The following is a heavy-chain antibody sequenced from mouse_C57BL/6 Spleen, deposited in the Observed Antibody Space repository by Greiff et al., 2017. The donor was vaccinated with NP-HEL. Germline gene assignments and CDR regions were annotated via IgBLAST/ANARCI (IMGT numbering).Heavy chain of an antibody. Sequence: LQQSGASVKISCKASGYAFSSYWMTWVKQRPGTGLEWIGQIYPGDGDTNYNGKFTGKATLTADKSSSTAYMQLSSLTSEDSAVYFCARSSNYYGSLYWYFDVWGTGTTVTVSS. CDR3: ARSSNYYGSLYWYFDV. V-gene: IGHV1-80*01. D-gene: IGHD1-1*01. CDR2: IYPGDGDT. CDR1: GYAFSSYW. J-gene: IGHJ1*03.